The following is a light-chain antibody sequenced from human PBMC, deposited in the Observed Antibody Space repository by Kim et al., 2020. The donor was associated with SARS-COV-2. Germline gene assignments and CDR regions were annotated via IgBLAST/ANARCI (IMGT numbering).Light chain of an antibody. V-gene: IGLV1-40*01. J-gene: IGLJ2*01. CDR3: QSYDSSLSGYV. CDR2: GNS. Sequence: QSVLTQPPSVSGAPGQRVTISCTGSSSNIGAGYDVHWYQQLPGTAPKLLIYGNSNRPSGGPDRFSGSKSGTSASLAITGLQAEDEADYYCQSYDSSLSGYVFGGGTKLTVL. CDR1: SSNIGAGYD.